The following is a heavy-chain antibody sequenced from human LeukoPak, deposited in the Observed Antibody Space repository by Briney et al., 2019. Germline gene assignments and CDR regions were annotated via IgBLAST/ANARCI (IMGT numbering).Heavy chain of an antibody. CDR2: INPDGGNT. Sequence: ASVKVSCKASGYTFTGYYMHWVRQAPGQVLEWMGLINPDGGNTNYAQNFQGRVTLTGDTSTSTVYMELSSLRSEDTAIYYCARIRDGYNDAYDIWGQGTVVTVPS. CDR3: ARIRDGYNDAYDI. J-gene: IGHJ3*02. D-gene: IGHD5-24*01. V-gene: IGHV1-46*01. CDR1: GYTFTGYY.